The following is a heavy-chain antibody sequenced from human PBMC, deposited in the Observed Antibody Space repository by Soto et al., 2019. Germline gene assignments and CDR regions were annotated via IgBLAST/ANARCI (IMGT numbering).Heavy chain of an antibody. CDR3: ARDRRSGFYFDY. CDR2: IWYDGSNK. D-gene: IGHD6-19*01. J-gene: IGHJ4*02. Sequence: ESGGGVVQPGRSLRLSCAASGFTFSSYGMHWVRQAPGKGLEWVAVIWYDGSNKYYADSVKGRFTISRDNSKNTLYLQMNSLRAEDTAVYYCARDRRSGFYFDYWGQGTLVTVSS. V-gene: IGHV3-33*01. CDR1: GFTFSSYG.